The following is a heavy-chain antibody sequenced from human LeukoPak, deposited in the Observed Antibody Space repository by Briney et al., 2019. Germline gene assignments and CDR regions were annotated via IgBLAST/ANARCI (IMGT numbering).Heavy chain of an antibody. CDR3: ARAAPVAGDFDY. Sequence: SVKVSCKXSGGTFSSYTISWVRQAPGQGLEGMGRIIPILGIANYAQKFQGRVTITADKSTSTAYMEVSSLRSEDTAVYYCARAAPVAGDFDYWGQGTLVTVSS. V-gene: IGHV1-69*02. J-gene: IGHJ4*02. CDR1: GGTFSSYT. CDR2: IIPILGIA. D-gene: IGHD6-19*01.